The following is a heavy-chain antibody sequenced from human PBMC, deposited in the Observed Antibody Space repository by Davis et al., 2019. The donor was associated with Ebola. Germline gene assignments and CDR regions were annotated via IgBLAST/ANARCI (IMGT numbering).Heavy chain of an antibody. D-gene: IGHD3-3*01. Sequence: GESLKISCAASGFTFSNAWMSWVRQAPGKGLEWVGRIKSKTDGGTTDYAAPVKGRFTISRDNAKNSLYLQMNSLRAEDTAVYYCARDTYYDFWSGYYGGVDYWGQGTLVTVSS. J-gene: IGHJ4*02. CDR3: ARDTYYDFWSGYYGGVDY. CDR2: IKSKTDGGTT. V-gene: IGHV3-15*01. CDR1: GFTFSNAW.